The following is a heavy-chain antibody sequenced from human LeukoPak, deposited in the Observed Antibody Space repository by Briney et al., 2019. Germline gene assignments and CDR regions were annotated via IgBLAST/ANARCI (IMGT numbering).Heavy chain of an antibody. V-gene: IGHV3-23*01. CDR3: AKMQGYFDY. Sequence: GGSLRLSCAASGSIPFNSYSMSWVRQAPGKRLEWVSAITSSGETTYYADSVKGRFAISRDNSKNMVYLQMNSLRAEDAATYYCAKMQGYFDYWGQGSLVTVSS. J-gene: IGHJ4*02. CDR2: ITSSGETT. CDR1: GSIPFNSYS.